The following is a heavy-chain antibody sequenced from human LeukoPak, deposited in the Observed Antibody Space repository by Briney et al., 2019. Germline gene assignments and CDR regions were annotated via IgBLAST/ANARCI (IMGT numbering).Heavy chain of an antibody. J-gene: IGHJ3*02. CDR3: AKGNERRAFDI. V-gene: IGHV3-43*02. Sequence: GGPLRLSCAASGFTFDDYAIHWVRQAPGRGLDWVSLISGDGDSTYYADSVKGRFTISRDNSKNYLYLQMNSLRTEDTALYYCAKGNERRAFDIWGQGTMVTVSS. CDR2: ISGDGDST. CDR1: GFTFDDYA.